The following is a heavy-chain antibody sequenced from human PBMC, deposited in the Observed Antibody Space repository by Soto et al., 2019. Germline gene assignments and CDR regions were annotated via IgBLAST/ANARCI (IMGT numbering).Heavy chain of an antibody. J-gene: IGHJ4*02. CDR1: GFSFSNYA. Sequence: EVQLLESGGGLVQPGGSLRLSCAASGFSFSNYAMSWVRQAPGKGLEWVSSISSSGGNTYYAESVKGRFTISRDNSKNTLYMQMNSLRAEDTAVYYCPKVIYSLIVVINCFDYWGQGSLVTVSS. CDR2: ISSSGGNT. D-gene: IGHD3-22*01. V-gene: IGHV3-23*01. CDR3: PKVIYSLIVVINCFDY.